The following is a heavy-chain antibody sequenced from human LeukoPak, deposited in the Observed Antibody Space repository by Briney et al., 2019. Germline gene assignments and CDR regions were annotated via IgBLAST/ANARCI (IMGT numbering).Heavy chain of an antibody. CDR1: GGSTSSYY. V-gene: IGHV4-59*01. CDR2: IYYSGST. CDR3: ARAPSGRLYYYYYMDV. D-gene: IGHD2-15*01. J-gene: IGHJ6*03. Sequence: SETLSLTCTVSGGSTSSYYWSWIRQPPGKGLEWIGYIYYSGSTNYNPSLKSRVTISVDTSKNQFSLKLSSVTAADTAVYYCARAPSGRLYYYYYMDVWGKGTTVTVSS.